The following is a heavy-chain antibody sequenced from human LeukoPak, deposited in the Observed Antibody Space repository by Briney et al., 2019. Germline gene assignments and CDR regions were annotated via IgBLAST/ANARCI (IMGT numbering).Heavy chain of an antibody. Sequence: PSETLSLTCAVSGGSISSGGYSWSWIRQPPGKGLEWIGYIYHSGSTYYNPSLKSRVTISVDRSKNQFSLKLSSVTAADTAVYYCASSTVTTWPLFDYWGQGTLVTVSS. CDR3: ASSTVTTWPLFDY. J-gene: IGHJ4*02. CDR1: GGSISSGGYS. CDR2: IYHSGST. D-gene: IGHD4-17*01. V-gene: IGHV4-30-2*01.